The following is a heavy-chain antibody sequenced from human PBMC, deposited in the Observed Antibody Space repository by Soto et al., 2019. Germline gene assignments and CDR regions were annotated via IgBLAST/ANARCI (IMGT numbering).Heavy chain of an antibody. J-gene: IGHJ5*02. V-gene: IGHV1-3*01. D-gene: IGHD3-22*01. CDR2: INAGNGNT. Sequence: ASVKVSCKASGYSFTFYYLHWVRQAPGQRLEWMGWINAGNGNTKYSQKFQGRVTITRDTSASTAYMELSSLRSEDTAVYYCARDRNGPGIVAFFPWGQGTLVTVSS. CDR1: GYSFTFYY. CDR3: ARDRNGPGIVAFFP.